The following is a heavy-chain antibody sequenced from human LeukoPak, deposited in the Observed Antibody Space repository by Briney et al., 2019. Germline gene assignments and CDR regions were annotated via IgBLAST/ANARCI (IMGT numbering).Heavy chain of an antibody. CDR1: GFTVSSYS. CDR2: ISSSSSYI. Sequence: GGSLRLSCAASGFTVSSYSMNWVRQAPGKGLEWVSSISSSSSYIYYADAVKGRFTISRDNAKNSLYLQMNSLRAEDTAVYYCARAMVRGRDYFDYWGQGTLVTVSS. D-gene: IGHD3-10*01. CDR3: ARAMVRGRDYFDY. V-gene: IGHV3-21*01. J-gene: IGHJ4*02.